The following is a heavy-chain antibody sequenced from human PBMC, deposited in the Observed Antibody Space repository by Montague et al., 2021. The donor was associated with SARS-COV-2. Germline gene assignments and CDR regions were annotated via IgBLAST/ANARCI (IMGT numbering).Heavy chain of an antibody. Sequence: SETLSLTCVVSGGSISSYYWSWIRQPPGKGLEWIGYIYYGGSTNYSPSFKCRVIMSVDTSNNQFSLRLTSVTAADTAVYYCARLRRPDGYSYWFGPWGQGTRVTVSS. D-gene: IGHD5-24*01. V-gene: IGHV4-59*08. J-gene: IGHJ5*02. CDR2: IYYGGST. CDR3: ARLRRPDGYSYWFGP. CDR1: GGSISSYY.